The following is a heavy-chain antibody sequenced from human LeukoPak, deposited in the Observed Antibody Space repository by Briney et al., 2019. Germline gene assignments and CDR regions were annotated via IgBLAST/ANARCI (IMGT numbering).Heavy chain of an antibody. D-gene: IGHD2-15*01. V-gene: IGHV5-51*01. CDR2: IYPGDSDT. Sequence: GESLKISCKGSGYSFTSYWIGWVCQMPGKGLGWMGIIYPGDSDTRYSLSFQGQVTISADKSINTAYLQWSSLKASDTAMYYCARRYCGGGSCYDYWGQGTLVTVSS. CDR3: ARRYCGGGSCYDY. CDR1: GYSFTSYW. J-gene: IGHJ4*02.